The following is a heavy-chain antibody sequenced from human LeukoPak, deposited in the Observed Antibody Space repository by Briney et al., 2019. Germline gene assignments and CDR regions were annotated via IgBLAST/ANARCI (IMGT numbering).Heavy chain of an antibody. D-gene: IGHD2-2*02. V-gene: IGHV3-33*06. J-gene: IGHJ4*02. CDR3: XKWGCTTTTXYRGGFYFDY. Sequence: GGSLRLSCAASGFTFSSYGMHGVRQAPGKGLEWVAVIWYDGSNKYYADSVKGRFTISRDNSKNTLYLQMNSLRAEDAAVYYXXKWGCTTTTXYRGGFYFDYWGQGTLVTVSS. CDR1: GFTFSSYG. CDR2: IWYDGSNK.